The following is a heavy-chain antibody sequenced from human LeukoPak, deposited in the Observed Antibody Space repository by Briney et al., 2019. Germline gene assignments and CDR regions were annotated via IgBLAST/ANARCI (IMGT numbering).Heavy chain of an antibody. D-gene: IGHD1-1*01. CDR2: ISADNGNT. CDR3: ARDSRTGLNAFDI. J-gene: IGHJ3*02. V-gene: IGHV1-18*01. CDR1: GYSFSIYD. Sequence: ASVRVSCKASGYSFSIYDITWVRQAPGHGLEWMGWISADNGNTEYAQKLQGRVTVTTDTSTSTAYMELRSLRSDDTAIYYCARDSRTGLNAFDIWGQGTMVTVSS.